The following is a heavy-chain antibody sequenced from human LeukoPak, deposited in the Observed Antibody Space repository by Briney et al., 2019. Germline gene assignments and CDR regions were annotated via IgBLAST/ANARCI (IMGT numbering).Heavy chain of an antibody. CDR2: IIPIFGTA. V-gene: IGHV1-69*01. J-gene: IGHJ5*02. Sequence: GSSLKVSCKASGGTFSSYAISCVRQAPGQGLEWMGGIIPIFGTANYAQKFQGRVTITADESTSTDYMELSSLRSEDTAVYYCARDMGFGEVRSNWFDPWGQGTLVTVSS. CDR3: ARDMGFGEVRSNWFDP. CDR1: GGTFSSYA. D-gene: IGHD3-10*01.